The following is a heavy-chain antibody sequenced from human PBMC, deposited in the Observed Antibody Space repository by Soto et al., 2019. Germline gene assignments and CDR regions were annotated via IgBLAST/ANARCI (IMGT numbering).Heavy chain of an antibody. CDR3: ASHGDYGRYFDY. CDR2: IYHSGNT. CDR1: GVSISSSNW. Sequence: SETLSLTCAVSGVSISSSNWWSWVRQPPGKGLEWIGEIYHSGNTDYNPSLKSRVTISVDKSKNQFSLKLSSVTAADTAVYYCASHGDYGRYFDYWGQGTLVTVSS. J-gene: IGHJ4*02. D-gene: IGHD4-17*01. V-gene: IGHV4-4*02.